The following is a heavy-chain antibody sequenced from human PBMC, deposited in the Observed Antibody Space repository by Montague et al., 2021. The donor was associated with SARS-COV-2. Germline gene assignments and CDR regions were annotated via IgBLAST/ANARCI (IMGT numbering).Heavy chain of an antibody. CDR1: GFTFDSHA. CDR2: ISDGGTST. D-gene: IGHD6-19*01. J-gene: IGHJ4*02. CDR3: AKDLETSGWYTFFFDS. V-gene: IGHV3-23*01. Sequence: SLRLSCAGSGFTFDSHAMSWVRQAPGKGLEWVAGISDGGTSTYYADSVKGRLIISRDNSKSTLYLQIHNLRAEDTAVYYCAKDLETSGWYTFFFDSWGQGTLVTVSS.